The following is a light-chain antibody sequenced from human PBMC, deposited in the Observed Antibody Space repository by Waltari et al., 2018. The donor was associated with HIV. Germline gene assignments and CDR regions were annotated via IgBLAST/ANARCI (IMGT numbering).Light chain of an antibody. Sequence: QSVLTQPPSVSGAPGQRVTFSCTGSSSNIGAGYDVHWYQHLPGTAPKLLIYVKNKRPSAVPDRVSGSRSGTAASLAITGLQAEDEADYYCQSYDSSLSGSWVFGGGTKLTVL. CDR2: VKN. V-gene: IGLV1-40*01. CDR1: SSNIGAGYD. J-gene: IGLJ3*02. CDR3: QSYDSSLSGSWV.